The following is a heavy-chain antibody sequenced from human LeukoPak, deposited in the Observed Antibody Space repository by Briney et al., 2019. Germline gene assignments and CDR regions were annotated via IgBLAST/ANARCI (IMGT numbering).Heavy chain of an antibody. CDR2: MSYSGHT. Sequence: SETLSLTCTVSGGSISSYYWGWIRQPPGKGLEWIVSMSYSGHTYYNPSLKSRVTTSIDTSKNQLSLNLKSVTAADTAVYYCARDRDVDDFDSWGHGTLVTVSS. D-gene: IGHD2-15*01. CDR3: ARDRDVDDFDS. J-gene: IGHJ4*01. V-gene: IGHV4-39*07. CDR1: GGSISSYY.